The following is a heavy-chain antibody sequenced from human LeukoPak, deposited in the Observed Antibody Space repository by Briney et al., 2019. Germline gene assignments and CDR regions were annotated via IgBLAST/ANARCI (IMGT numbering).Heavy chain of an antibody. J-gene: IGHJ4*02. CDR3: AREPSYSSSWYGY. Sequence: PSETLSLTCTVSGGSINTYYWSCMRQPAGKGLEWIGRIYSSGSTNYNPSLKSRVNISVDASKNQFSLKRNSVTAAETAVYYCAREPSYSSSWYGYWGQGTLVTVSS. CDR1: GGSINTYY. D-gene: IGHD6-13*01. CDR2: IYSSGST. V-gene: IGHV4-4*07.